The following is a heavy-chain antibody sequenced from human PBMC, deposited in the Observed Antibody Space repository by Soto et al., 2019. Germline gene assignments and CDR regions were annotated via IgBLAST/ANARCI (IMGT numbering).Heavy chain of an antibody. CDR2: ISAYNGNT. D-gene: IGHD3-10*01. Sequence: ASVKVSCKASGYTFTSYGISWVRQAPGQGLEWMGWISAYNGNTNYAQKLQGRVTMTTDTSTSTAYMELRSLRSDDTAVYYCARGHLWFGELLPTHYYYYMDVWGKGTTVTVSS. CDR3: ARGHLWFGELLPTHYYYYMDV. V-gene: IGHV1-18*01. J-gene: IGHJ6*03. CDR1: GYTFTSYG.